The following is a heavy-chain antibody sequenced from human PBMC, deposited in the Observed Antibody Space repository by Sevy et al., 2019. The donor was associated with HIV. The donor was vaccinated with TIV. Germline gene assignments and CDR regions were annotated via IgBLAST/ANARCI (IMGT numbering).Heavy chain of an antibody. Sequence: GESLKISCAASGFTFSNAWMSWVRQAPGKGLEWVGRIKSKTDGGTTDYAAPVKGRFTISRDDSKNTLYLQMNSLKTEDTAVYYCTTEEIYYYDSSGYYGAFDIWGQGTMVTVS. D-gene: IGHD3-22*01. V-gene: IGHV3-15*01. CDR3: TTEEIYYYDSSGYYGAFDI. CDR1: GFTFSNAW. CDR2: IKSKTDGGTT. J-gene: IGHJ3*02.